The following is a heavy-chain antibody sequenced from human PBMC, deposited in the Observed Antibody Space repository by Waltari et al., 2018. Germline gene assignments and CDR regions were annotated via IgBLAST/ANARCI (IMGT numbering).Heavy chain of an antibody. Sequence: QVQLQESGPGLLKSSETLSLTCSVSGDSISAHYWSWMRQSAGKGLAWIGRIHTRGDTNDNPFFRSRVIMSVDTSKNQFSRRLRSVSAADTAVYYCTRDVGPLSGDIYWDTVDIWGHGTTVTVSS. CDR3: TRDVGPLSGDIYWDTVDI. J-gene: IGHJ3*02. D-gene: IGHD1-26*01. CDR2: IHTRGDT. V-gene: IGHV4-4*07. CDR1: GDSISAHY.